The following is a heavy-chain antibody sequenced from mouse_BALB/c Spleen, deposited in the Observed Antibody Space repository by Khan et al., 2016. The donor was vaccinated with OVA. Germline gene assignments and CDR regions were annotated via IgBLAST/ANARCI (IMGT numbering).Heavy chain of an antibody. Sequence: XQLQQPGAELARPGASVKLSCKASGYIFTDYYINWVKQRTGQGLEWIGEISPGSDDTYYNEKFKGKATLTADKSSSTAYMQLSSLTSEDSAVYFCARRNYFGYTFAYWGQGTLVPVSA. CDR3: ARRNYFGYTFAY. CDR1: GYIFTDYY. J-gene: IGHJ3*01. V-gene: IGHV1-77*01. D-gene: IGHD1-2*01. CDR2: ISPGSDDT.